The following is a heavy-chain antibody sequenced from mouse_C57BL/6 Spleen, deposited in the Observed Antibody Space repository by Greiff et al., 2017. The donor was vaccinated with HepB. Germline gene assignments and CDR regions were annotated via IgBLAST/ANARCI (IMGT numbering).Heavy chain of an antibody. Sequence: QVQLQQPGAELGRPGSSVKLSCKASGYTFTSYWMHWVKQRPIQGLEWIGNIDPSDSETHYNQKFKDKATLTVDKSSSTAYMQLSSLTSEDSAVYYCARGLGRYSFDYWGQGTTLTVSS. D-gene: IGHD4-1*01. V-gene: IGHV1-52*01. CDR2: IDPSDSET. CDR3: ARGLGRYSFDY. J-gene: IGHJ2*01. CDR1: GYTFTSYW.